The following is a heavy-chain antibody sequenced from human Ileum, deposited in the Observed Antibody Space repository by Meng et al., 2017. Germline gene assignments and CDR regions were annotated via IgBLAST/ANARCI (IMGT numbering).Heavy chain of an antibody. D-gene: IGHD3-22*01. CDR3: ARDGDYDSKGHWGGDAIDI. J-gene: IGHJ3*02. CDR2: ISCHNGNT. V-gene: IGHV1-18*01. Sequence: ASVKVSCQASGYTFSSYGISWVRQAPGQGLEWLGWISCHNGNTHYAQEFQDRVFMTTDTSTSTAYMELRSLRSDDTAIYYCARDGDYDSKGHWGGDAIDIWGQGSMVTVSS. CDR1: GYTFSSYG.